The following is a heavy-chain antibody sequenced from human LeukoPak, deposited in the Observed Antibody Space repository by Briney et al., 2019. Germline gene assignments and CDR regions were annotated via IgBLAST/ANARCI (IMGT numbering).Heavy chain of an antibody. CDR2: IYYSGST. CDR1: GGSISSYY. J-gene: IGHJ6*03. V-gene: IGHV4-59*01. Sequence: SETLSLTCTVSGGSISSYYWSWIRQPPGKGLEWIGYIYYSGSTNYNPSLKSRVTISVDTSKNQFSLKLSSVTAADTAVYYCARVFYSGSSGYLSYYYYYMDVWGKGTTVTVSS. D-gene: IGHD3-22*01. CDR3: ARVFYSGSSGYLSYYYYYMDV.